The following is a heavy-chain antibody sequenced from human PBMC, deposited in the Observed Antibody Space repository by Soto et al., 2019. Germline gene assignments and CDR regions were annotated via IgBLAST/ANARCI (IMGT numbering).Heavy chain of an antibody. J-gene: IGHJ4*02. Sequence: PSETLSLTCSVSGGSIRSYYWSWIRQPPGKGLEWIGCIYHSGSTNYNSSLKSRVTISVDTSKNQFFLNLNSVTAADTAVYYCARDHPHSYGVYYFDYWGQGTPVTVSS. V-gene: IGHV4-59*01. D-gene: IGHD5-18*01. CDR1: GGSIRSYY. CDR2: IYHSGST. CDR3: ARDHPHSYGVYYFDY.